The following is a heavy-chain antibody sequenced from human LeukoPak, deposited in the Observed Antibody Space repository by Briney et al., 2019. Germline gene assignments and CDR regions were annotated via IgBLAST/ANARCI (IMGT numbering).Heavy chain of an antibody. Sequence: PSETLSLTCTVSGGSISSFYWSWIRQSPGKGLECIGYIFHNGDINYNPSLKSRVTITMDTSKNQFSLRLSSVTAADTAVYLCASTARLFQHWGQGALVTVSS. CDR2: IFHNGDI. J-gene: IGHJ4*02. CDR1: GGSISSFY. D-gene: IGHD6-25*01. V-gene: IGHV4-59*08. CDR3: ASTARLFQH.